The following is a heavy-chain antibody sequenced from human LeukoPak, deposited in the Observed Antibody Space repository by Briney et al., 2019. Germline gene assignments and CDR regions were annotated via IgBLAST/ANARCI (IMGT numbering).Heavy chain of an antibody. CDR1: GFTFSSYA. CDR2: ISSNGGST. V-gene: IGHV3-64*01. J-gene: IGHJ4*02. D-gene: IGHD3-10*01. Sequence: GGSLRLSCAASGFTFSSYAMHWVRQAPGKGLEYVSAISSNGGSTYYANSVKGRFTISRDNSKNTLYLQMGSLRAEDMAVYYCARGGRTYYYGSGSNDYWGQGTLVTVSS. CDR3: ARGGRTYYYGSGSNDY.